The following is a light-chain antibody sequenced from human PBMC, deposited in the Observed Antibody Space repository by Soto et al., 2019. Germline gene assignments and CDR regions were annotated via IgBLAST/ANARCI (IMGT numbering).Light chain of an antibody. CDR2: EVS. Sequence: QSALTQPASVSGSPGQSITISCTGTSXDVGGYNYVSWYQQHPGKAPKLMIYEVSNRPSGVSNRFSGSKSGNTASLTISGLQAEDEADYYCSSYASSSTLLYVCGTGTKGTLL. CDR1: SXDVGGYNY. V-gene: IGLV2-14*01. J-gene: IGLJ1*01. CDR3: SSYASSSTLLYV.